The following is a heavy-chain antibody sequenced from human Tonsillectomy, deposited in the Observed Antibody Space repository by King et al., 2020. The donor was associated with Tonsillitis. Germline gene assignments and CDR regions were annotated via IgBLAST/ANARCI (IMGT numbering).Heavy chain of an antibody. Sequence: VQLVESGGGVVQPGRSLRLSCAASGFTLSNYPIHWVRQAPGKGLEWVAVISYDGSNKYYADSVKGRFTISRDNSKNTLYLQMNSLRAEDTAVYYCARNIIGDYYFDYRGQGTLVTVSS. D-gene: IGHD4-17*01. CDR2: ISYDGSNK. V-gene: IGHV3-30*04. J-gene: IGHJ4*02. CDR1: GFTLSNYP. CDR3: ARNIIGDYYFDY.